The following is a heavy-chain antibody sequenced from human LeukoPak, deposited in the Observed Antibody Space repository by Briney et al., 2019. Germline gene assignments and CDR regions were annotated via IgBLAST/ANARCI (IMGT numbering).Heavy chain of an antibody. Sequence: GASVKVSCKASGYTFTSYGISWVRQAPGQGLEWMGWISAYNGNTNYAQKLQGRVTMTTDTSTSTAYMELRSLRSDDTAVYYCARVAGSGYYYYYFDYWGQGPLVTVSS. CDR3: ARVAGSGYYYYYFDY. CDR2: ISAYNGNT. J-gene: IGHJ4*02. V-gene: IGHV1-18*01. CDR1: GYTFTSYG. D-gene: IGHD3-22*01.